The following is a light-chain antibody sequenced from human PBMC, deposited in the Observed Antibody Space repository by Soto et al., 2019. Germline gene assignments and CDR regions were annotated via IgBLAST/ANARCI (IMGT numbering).Light chain of an antibody. Sequence: DIILTQSPATLSLSPGERATLSCRASQSVTSYLAWYQQKPGQAPRLLMSDISNRATGVPVRFSGRGYGTDFNLTISSLEPEDFAVYYCQQRTNWSPPAFGGGTKVEIK. CDR2: DIS. CDR1: QSVTSY. V-gene: IGKV3-11*01. J-gene: IGKJ4*01. CDR3: QQRTNWSPPA.